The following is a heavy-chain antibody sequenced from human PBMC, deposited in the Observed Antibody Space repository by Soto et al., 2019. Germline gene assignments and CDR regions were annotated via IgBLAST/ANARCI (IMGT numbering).Heavy chain of an antibody. D-gene: IGHD2-8*01. CDR2: ISGSGGST. Sequence: EVQLLESGGGLVQPGGSLRLSCAASGFTFSSYAMSWVRQAPGKGLEWVSAISGSGGSTYYADSVKGRFTISRDNSKNTLYLQMNSLRAEDTAVYYCAISYTLFSCMDVWGQGTKVTVSS. CDR1: GFTFSSYA. V-gene: IGHV3-23*01. CDR3: AISYTLFSCMDV. J-gene: IGHJ6*02.